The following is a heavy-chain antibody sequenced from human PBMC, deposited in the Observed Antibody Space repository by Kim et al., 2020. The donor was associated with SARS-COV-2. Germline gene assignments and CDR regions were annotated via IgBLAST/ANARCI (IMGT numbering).Heavy chain of an antibody. CDR1: GGSISSSSYY. Sequence: SETLSFTCTVSGGSISSSSYYWGWIRQPPGKGLEWIGSIYYSGSTYYNPSLKSRVTISVDTSKNQFSLKLSSVTAADTAVYYCARLLRYCSSTSCYYFDYWGQGTLVTVSS. D-gene: IGHD2-2*01. CDR3: ARLLRYCSSTSCYYFDY. CDR2: IYYSGST. V-gene: IGHV4-39*01. J-gene: IGHJ4*02.